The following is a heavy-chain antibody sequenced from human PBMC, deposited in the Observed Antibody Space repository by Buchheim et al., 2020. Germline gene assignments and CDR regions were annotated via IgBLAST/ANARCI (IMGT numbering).Heavy chain of an antibody. V-gene: IGHV4-4*02. Sequence: QVQLQESGPGLVKPSGTLSLTCAVSGGSITSSHWWTWVRQPPGKGLEWIGEIYHTGSTNYRPSLASRGTILVDRSKKQFSLTLRSVTAADTGFYYCARDPSSSATFDPWGQGTL. J-gene: IGHJ5*02. CDR2: IYHTGST. CDR3: ARDPSSSATFDP. D-gene: IGHD2-2*01. CDR1: GGSITSSHW.